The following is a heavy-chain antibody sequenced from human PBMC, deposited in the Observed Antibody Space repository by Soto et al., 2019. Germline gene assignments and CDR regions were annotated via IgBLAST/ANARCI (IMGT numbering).Heavy chain of an antibody. Sequence: QVQLQQWGTGLLKPSETLSLTCAVYSGTFSGYFWSWVRQPPGKGLEWIGEIEHNGNNNINPSLKSRVTMSVDTSKNQISLTLTSVTAADTAVYYCARDFRYFPYWGQGTLVTVSS. D-gene: IGHD3-10*01. J-gene: IGHJ4*02. CDR2: IEHNGNN. V-gene: IGHV4-34*01. CDR1: SGTFSGYF. CDR3: ARDFRYFPY.